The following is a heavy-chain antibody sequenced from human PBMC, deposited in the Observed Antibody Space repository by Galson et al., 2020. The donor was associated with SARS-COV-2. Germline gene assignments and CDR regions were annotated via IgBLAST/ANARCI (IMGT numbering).Heavy chain of an antibody. V-gene: IGHV4-31*03. Sequence: SETLSLTCTVSGASISSDGYYWSWIRQHPGKGLEWIGYIYYSGSTYYNPSLNSRITISVDTSKNQFSLKLSSVTAADTAVYYCARENYRNDYVPVWGKGTTVTVSS. J-gene: IGHJ6*04. CDR2: IYYSGST. CDR3: ARENYRNDYVPV. CDR1: GASISSDGYY. D-gene: IGHD4-4*01.